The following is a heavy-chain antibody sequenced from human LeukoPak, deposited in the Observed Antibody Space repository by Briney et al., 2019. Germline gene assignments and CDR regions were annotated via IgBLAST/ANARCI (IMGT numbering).Heavy chain of an antibody. J-gene: IGHJ4*02. V-gene: IGHV1-69*05. D-gene: IGHD3-22*01. CDR1: GGTFSSYA. CDR2: IIPIFGTA. CDR3: ARDGDNSRYYYDSSGFDY. Sequence: ASVKVSCKASGGTFSSYAISWVRQAPGQGLEWMGGIIPIFGTANYAQKFQGRVTITTDESTSTAYMELSSLRSEDTAVYYCARDGDNSRYYYDSSGFDYWGQGTLVTVSS.